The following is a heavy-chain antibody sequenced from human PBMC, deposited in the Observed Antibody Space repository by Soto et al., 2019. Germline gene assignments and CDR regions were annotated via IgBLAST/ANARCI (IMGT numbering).Heavy chain of an antibody. V-gene: IGHV6-1*01. J-gene: IGHJ6*02. Sequence: SQTLSLTCAISGDSVSSNSAAWNWIRQSPSRGLEWLGRTYYRSKWYNDYAVSVKSRITINPDTSKNQFSLQLNSVTPEDTAVYYCARELRYFDWLLDYYYYYGMDVWGQGTTVTVSS. D-gene: IGHD3-9*01. CDR2: TYYRSKWYN. CDR3: ARELRYFDWLLDYYYYYGMDV. CDR1: GDSVSSNSAA.